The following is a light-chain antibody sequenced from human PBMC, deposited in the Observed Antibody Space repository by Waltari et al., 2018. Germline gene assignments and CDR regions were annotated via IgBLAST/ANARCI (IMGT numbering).Light chain of an antibody. CDR1: F. CDR3: SSYTPTSFWV. V-gene: IGLV2-11*01. Sequence: FISWYQHHPDNAPKLIIYDVTKRPSGVPDRFSASKSGNTASLTISGLQADDEADYYCSSYTPTSFWVFGGGTKLTVL. CDR2: DVT. J-gene: IGLJ3*02.